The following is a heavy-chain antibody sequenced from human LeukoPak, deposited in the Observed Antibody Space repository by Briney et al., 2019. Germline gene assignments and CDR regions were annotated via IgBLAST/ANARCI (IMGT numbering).Heavy chain of an antibody. CDR2: IGGSGGST. CDR1: GFTFSGYG. CDR3: AKGGAQV. D-gene: IGHD1-26*01. V-gene: IGHV3-23*01. J-gene: IGHJ4*02. Sequence: GGSLRLSCAASGFTFSGYGMNWVRQAPGKGLEWVSGIGGSGGSTYYADSVKGRCTISRDNSKNTLFLQMNSLRAEDTAVYYCAKGGAQVGGQGTLVTVSS.